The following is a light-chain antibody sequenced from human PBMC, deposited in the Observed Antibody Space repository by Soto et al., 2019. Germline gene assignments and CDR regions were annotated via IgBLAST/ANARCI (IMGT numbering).Light chain of an antibody. CDR3: QQYENLPIT. V-gene: IGKV1-33*01. CDR2: DAS. Sequence: DIQMTQSPSSLSASVGDRVTITCQATQDISNLLNWFQQKPGKAPKLLIYDASNLETGVPSRFSGSGSGTDFTFTINSLQAEDIATYYCQQYENLPITFGQGTRLEIK. CDR1: QDISNL. J-gene: IGKJ5*01.